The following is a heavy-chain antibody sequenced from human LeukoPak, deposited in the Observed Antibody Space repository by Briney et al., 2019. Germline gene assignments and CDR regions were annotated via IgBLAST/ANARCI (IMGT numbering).Heavy chain of an antibody. Sequence: GGSLRLSCAASGFSVSDYSISWIRQSPGKGPEWISYVMSGRGSTNYADSVKGRFTISRDSAKNSVALQLDGLRADDTAVYFCTRERRGSYYAFESWGQGTLVTVSS. J-gene: IGHJ4*02. CDR1: GFSVSDYS. CDR3: TRERRGSYYAFES. V-gene: IGHV3-11*05. CDR2: VMSGRGST. D-gene: IGHD3-16*01.